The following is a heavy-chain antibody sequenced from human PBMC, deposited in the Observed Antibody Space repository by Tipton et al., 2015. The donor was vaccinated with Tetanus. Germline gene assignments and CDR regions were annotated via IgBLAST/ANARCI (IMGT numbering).Heavy chain of an antibody. CDR3: AKSDTIFGVDNGPWFDP. CDR2: ISGSGGST. J-gene: IGHJ5*02. CDR1: GFTFSSYA. Sequence: SLRLSCAASGFTFSSYAMSWVRQAPGKGLEWVSAISGSGGSTYYADSVKGRFTISRDNSKNTLYLQMNSLRAEDTAVYYCAKSDTIFGVDNGPWFDPWGQGTLVTVSS. D-gene: IGHD3-3*01. V-gene: IGHV3-23*01.